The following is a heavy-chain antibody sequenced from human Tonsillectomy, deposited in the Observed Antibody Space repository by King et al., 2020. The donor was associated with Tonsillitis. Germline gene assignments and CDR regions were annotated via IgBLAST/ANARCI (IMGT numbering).Heavy chain of an antibody. CDR2: ISYDGSNK. CDR3: AREIQLWLTLWFDP. Sequence: VQLVQSGGGVVQPGRSLRLSCAASGFTFSSYGMHWVRQAPGKGLEWVAIISYDGSNKYYADSVKGRFTISRDNSKNTLYLQMNSLRAEDTAVYYCAREIQLWLTLWFDPWGQGTLVTVSS. V-gene: IGHV3-33*05. CDR1: GFTFSSYG. J-gene: IGHJ5*02. D-gene: IGHD5-18*01.